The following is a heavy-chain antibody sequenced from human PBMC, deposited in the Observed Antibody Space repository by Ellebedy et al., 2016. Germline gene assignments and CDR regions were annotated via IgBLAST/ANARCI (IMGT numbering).Heavy chain of an antibody. V-gene: IGHV4-39*07. Sequence: SETLSLTCTVSGGSISSGDYYWNWIRQPPGKGLEWIGSFHHSESTNSESTYFNPPLKSRVTISVDTSKNQFSLKLTSVTAADTAVYYCATSRELVEWGQGTLVTVSS. CDR3: ATSRELVE. J-gene: IGHJ4*02. CDR1: GGSISSGDYY. D-gene: IGHD1-26*01. CDR2: FHHSESTNSEST.